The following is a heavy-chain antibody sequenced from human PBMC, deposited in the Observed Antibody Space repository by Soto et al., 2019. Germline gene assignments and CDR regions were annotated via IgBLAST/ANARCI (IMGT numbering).Heavy chain of an antibody. CDR1: GYTFTSYA. V-gene: IGHV1-3*01. D-gene: IGHD4-17*01. Sequence: ASVKVSCXASGYTFTSYAIHWVRQAPGQRLEWMGWINADNGNTKYSQKFQGRVTITRDTSATTAYMELSSLRSEDTAVYYCARDGRADNYGDYIDYWGQGTLVTVSS. CDR2: INADNGNT. J-gene: IGHJ4*02. CDR3: ARDGRADNYGDYIDY.